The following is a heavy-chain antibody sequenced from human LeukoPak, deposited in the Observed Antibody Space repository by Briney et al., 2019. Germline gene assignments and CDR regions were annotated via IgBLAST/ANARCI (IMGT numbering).Heavy chain of an antibody. D-gene: IGHD3-16*01. CDR3: ARGRGWVDH. Sequence: GGSLRLSCAASGVTFHEYYMSWVRQAPGKGLEWVSLIYSGGSTYYADSVKGRFTISRDNSKNTLYLQMNSLRAEDTALYYCARGRGWVDHWGQGTLVTVSS. CDR1: GVTFHEYY. CDR2: IYSGGST. J-gene: IGHJ4*02. V-gene: IGHV3-66*01.